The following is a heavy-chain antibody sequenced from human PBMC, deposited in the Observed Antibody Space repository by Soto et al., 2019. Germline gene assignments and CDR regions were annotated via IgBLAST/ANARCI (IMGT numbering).Heavy chain of an antibody. CDR1: AGSISSYY. D-gene: IGHD6-13*01. Sequence: SETLSLTCTVSAGSISSYYWSWIRQPPGKGLEWIGYIYYSGSTNYNPSLKSRVTISVDTSKNQFSLKLSSVTAADTAVYYCARDYTPDPDSSSWWLLSAFDILGQGTMVTGS. CDR2: IYYSGST. J-gene: IGHJ3*02. CDR3: ARDYTPDPDSSSWWLLSAFDI. V-gene: IGHV4-59*01.